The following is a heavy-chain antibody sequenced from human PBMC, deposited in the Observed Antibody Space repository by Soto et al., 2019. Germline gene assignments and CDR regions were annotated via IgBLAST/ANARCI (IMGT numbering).Heavy chain of an antibody. CDR1: GGTFNNYG. J-gene: IGHJ4*02. Sequence: QVQLVQSGAEVKKPGSSVKVSCKASGGTFNNYGMGWVRQAPGQGLEWMGWIIPMIPRTNYAQKFQGRVTLTADASRSTAYMELRSLRSEDTAVYYCASWDYDVLTGYSYDDWGQGTLVTVSS. CDR2: IIPMIPRT. D-gene: IGHD3-9*01. CDR3: ASWDYDVLTGYSYDD. V-gene: IGHV1-69*01.